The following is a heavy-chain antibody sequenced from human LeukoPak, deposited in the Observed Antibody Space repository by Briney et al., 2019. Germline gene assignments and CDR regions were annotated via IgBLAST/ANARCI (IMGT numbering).Heavy chain of an antibody. J-gene: IGHJ6*02. CDR1: GFTLSSNY. Sequence: GGSLRLSCAASGFTLSSNYMSWVRQAPGKGLEWVSVIYSGGSTYYADSVKGRFTITRDNSKNTLYLQMNSLRAEDTAVYYCASLLDSSGYYSSDYYYYGMDVWGQGTTVTVSS. V-gene: IGHV3-66*01. D-gene: IGHD3-22*01. CDR3: ASLLDSSGYYSSDYYYYGMDV. CDR2: IYSGGST.